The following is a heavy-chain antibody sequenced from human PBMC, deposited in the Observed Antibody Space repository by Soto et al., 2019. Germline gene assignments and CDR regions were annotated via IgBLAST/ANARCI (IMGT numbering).Heavy chain of an antibody. V-gene: IGHV1-18*01. CDR1: GYIFVNYG. J-gene: IGHJ6*02. CDR2: ISPNTGNT. D-gene: IGHD3-16*01. Sequence: QVQLVQSGDEVKKPGASVKVSCKASGYIFVNYGIAWVRQAPGQGLEWMGWISPNTGNTHSASKVQGRLTMTTDTSTSTAYRDLGSLTSDDTAVYYCVMVDNYVTPTPQDVWGQGTTGTVSS. CDR3: VMVDNYVTPTPQDV.